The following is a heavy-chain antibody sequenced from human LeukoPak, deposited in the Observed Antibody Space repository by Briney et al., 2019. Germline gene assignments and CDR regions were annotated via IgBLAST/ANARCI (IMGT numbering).Heavy chain of an antibody. CDR1: GVSIRSSSFY. CDR3: ARGLGSGPPLNY. D-gene: IGHD6-19*01. V-gene: IGHV4-39*01. CDR2: IYYSGST. Sequence: RPSETLSLTCSVSGVSIRSSSFYWGWIRQPPGKGLEWIGSIYYSGSTYYRPSLKSRVTMSVDTSKNQFSLKLSSVAAADTAVYYCARGLGSGPPLNYWGQGTLVTVSS. J-gene: IGHJ4*02.